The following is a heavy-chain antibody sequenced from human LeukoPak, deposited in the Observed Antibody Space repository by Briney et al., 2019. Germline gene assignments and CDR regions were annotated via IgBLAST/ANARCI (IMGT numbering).Heavy chain of an antibody. J-gene: IGHJ4*02. CDR1: GDSVSSNSAA. Sequence: SQTLSLTCANSGDSVSSNSAAWNWIRQSPSRGLEWLGRTYYRSKWYNDYAVSVKSRITINPDTSKNQFSLQLNSVTPEDTAVYYCARDHESSGWYRLNYWGQGTLVTVSS. V-gene: IGHV6-1*01. CDR2: TYYRSKWYN. CDR3: ARDHESSGWYRLNY. D-gene: IGHD6-19*01.